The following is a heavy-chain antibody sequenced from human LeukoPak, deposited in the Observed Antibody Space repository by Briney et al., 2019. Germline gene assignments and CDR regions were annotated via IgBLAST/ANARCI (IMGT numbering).Heavy chain of an antibody. CDR3: AKESLYSSGYPDY. D-gene: IGHD3-22*01. V-gene: IGHV3-11*01. Sequence: GGSLRLSCAASGFTFSDYYMSWIRQAPGKGLEWVSYISSSGSTIYYADSVKGRFTISRDNAKNSLYLQMNSLRAEDTAVYYCAKESLYSSGYPDYWGQGTLVTVSS. CDR1: GFTFSDYY. CDR2: ISSSGSTI. J-gene: IGHJ4*02.